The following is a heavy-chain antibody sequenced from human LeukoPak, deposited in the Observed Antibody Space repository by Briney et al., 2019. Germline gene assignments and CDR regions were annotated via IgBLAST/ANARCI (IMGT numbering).Heavy chain of an antibody. Sequence: GGSLRLSCAASGFTFSSYGMHWVRQAPGKGLEWVAVIWYDGSNKYYADSVKGRFTISRDNSKNTLYLQMNSLRAEDTAVYYCARDRPYYDSSGYYLGWFGPWGQGTLVTVSS. CDR1: GFTFSSYG. CDR3: ARDRPYYDSSGYYLGWFGP. V-gene: IGHV3-33*01. D-gene: IGHD3-22*01. CDR2: IWYDGSNK. J-gene: IGHJ5*02.